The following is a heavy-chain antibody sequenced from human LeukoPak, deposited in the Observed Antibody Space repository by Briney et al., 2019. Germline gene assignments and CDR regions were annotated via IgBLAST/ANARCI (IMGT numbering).Heavy chain of an antibody. CDR3: ARDYYDSSGYYYDAFDI. CDR1: GYTFTSYY. D-gene: IGHD3-22*01. CDR2: INPSGGST. J-gene: IGHJ3*02. V-gene: IGHV1-46*01. Sequence: ASVKVSCKASGYTFTSYYMHWVRQAPGQGLEWIGIINPSGGSTSYAQKFQGRVTMTRDTSTSTVYMELSSLRSEDTAVYYCARDYYDSSGYYYDAFDIWGQGTMVTVSS.